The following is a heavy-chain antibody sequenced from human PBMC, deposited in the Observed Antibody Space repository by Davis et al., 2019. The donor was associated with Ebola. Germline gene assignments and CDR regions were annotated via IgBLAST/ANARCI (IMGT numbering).Heavy chain of an antibody. D-gene: IGHD3-10*01. CDR2: INPNSGGT. Sequence: ASVKVSCKASGYTFTGYYIHWVRQAPGQGLEWMGWINPNSGGTNYAQKFQGWVTMTRDTSINTAYMDLTRLRSDDTAVYYCARGGLLWFGDFYHYGLDVWGLGTSVTVSS. CDR3: ARGGLLWFGDFYHYGLDV. V-gene: IGHV1-2*04. J-gene: IGHJ6*02. CDR1: GYTFTGYY.